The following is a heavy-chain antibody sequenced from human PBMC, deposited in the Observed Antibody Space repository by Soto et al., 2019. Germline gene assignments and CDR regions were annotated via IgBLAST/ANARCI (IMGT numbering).Heavy chain of an antibody. J-gene: IGHJ4*02. CDR3: ARDKDLQPTVWGF. CDR1: CDSMATGGHY. Sequence: SETLSLTCTVSCDSMATGGHYYNWIRQVPGKGLEWIGYVYYSGATHYTPSLRARATISRDTSKNQFSLRPISVTAADTALYYCARDKDLQPTVWGFWGQGIQVTVSS. CDR2: VYYSGAT. D-gene: IGHD3-16*01. V-gene: IGHV4-31*03.